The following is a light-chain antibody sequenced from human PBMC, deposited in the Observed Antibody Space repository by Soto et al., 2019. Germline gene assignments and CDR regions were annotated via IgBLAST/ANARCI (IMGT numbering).Light chain of an antibody. Sequence: QSALTQPRSVSGSPGQSVTISCTGTSSDVGAYNYVSWYQQHPGKAPKLMISDVDKRPSGVPDRFSGSKSDNTASLTISGLQADDEADYYCCSYAGSYTFVVFGGGTKLTVL. CDR3: CSYAGSYTFVV. V-gene: IGLV2-11*01. CDR1: SSDVGAYNY. CDR2: DVD. J-gene: IGLJ2*01.